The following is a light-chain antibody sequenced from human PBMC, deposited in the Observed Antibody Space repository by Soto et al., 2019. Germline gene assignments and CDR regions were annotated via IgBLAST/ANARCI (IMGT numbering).Light chain of an antibody. CDR1: SSDVGGYDH. V-gene: IGLV2-14*01. CDR2: EVS. J-gene: IGLJ2*01. CDR3: SSYTSSSTGGL. Sequence: QSVLTQPASVSGSPGQSITISCSGTSSDVGGYDHVSWYQHHPGEAPKLMIYEVSYRPSGVSTRFSGSKSGNTASLTISGLQAEGEADYYCSSYTSSSTGGLFGGGTKLTVL.